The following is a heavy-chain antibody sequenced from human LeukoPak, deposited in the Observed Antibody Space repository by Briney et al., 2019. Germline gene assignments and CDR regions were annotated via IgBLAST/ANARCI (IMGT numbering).Heavy chain of an antibody. CDR2: IYYSGST. V-gene: IGHV4-61*01. CDR1: GGSVSSGSYY. J-gene: IGHJ4*02. Sequence: SETLSLTCTASGGSVSSGSYYWSWIRQPPGKGLEWIGYIYYSGSTNYNPSLKSRVTISVDTSKNQFSLKLSSVTAADTAVYYCARGDFQRLFDYWGQGTLVTVSS. CDR3: ARGDFQRLFDY. D-gene: IGHD2-21*02.